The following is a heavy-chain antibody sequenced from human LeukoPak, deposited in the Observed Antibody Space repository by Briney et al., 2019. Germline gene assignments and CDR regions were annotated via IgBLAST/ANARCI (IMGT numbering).Heavy chain of an antibody. J-gene: IGHJ4*02. CDR1: GFTFSSYG. CDR3: AKDLYYDSSGYLPAGFDY. Sequence: GGSLRLSCAASGFTFSSYGMHWVRQGPGKGLRWVAAISYDGSNKYYADSVKGRFTISRDNYKNTLYLQMNSLRAEDTAVYYCAKDLYYDSSGYLPAGFDYWGQGTLVTVSS. D-gene: IGHD3-22*01. CDR2: ISYDGSNK. V-gene: IGHV3-30*18.